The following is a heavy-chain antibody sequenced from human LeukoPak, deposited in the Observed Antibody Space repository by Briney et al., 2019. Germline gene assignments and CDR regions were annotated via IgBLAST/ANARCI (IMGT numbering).Heavy chain of an antibody. CDR3: ARTPLVVARLLDH. J-gene: IGHJ4*02. CDR1: GYTFTSYA. CDR2: INPNGGGT. Sequence: GASLKLSCTASGYTFTSYAMHWVRQAPGQGLEWVGWINPNGGGTNYAQKFQGRVTMTRDTSISTVYMEMSSLRADDTAVYYCARTPLVVARLLDHWGEGTLVSLPS. D-gene: IGHD2-15*01. V-gene: IGHV1-2*02.